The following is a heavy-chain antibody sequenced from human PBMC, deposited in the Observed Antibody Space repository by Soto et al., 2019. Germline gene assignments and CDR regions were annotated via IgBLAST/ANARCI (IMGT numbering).Heavy chain of an antibody. CDR1: GGTFSSYT. V-gene: IGHV1-69*02. J-gene: IGHJ4*02. CDR3: ARVHDYDILTD. Sequence: QVQLVQSGAEVKKPGSSVKVSCKASGGTFSSYTISWVRQAPGQGLEWMGRIIPILGIANYAQKFQGRVTITADKSTSTAYIELSSLRSEDTAVYYGARVHDYDILTDWGQGTLVTVSS. CDR2: IIPILGIA. D-gene: IGHD3-9*01.